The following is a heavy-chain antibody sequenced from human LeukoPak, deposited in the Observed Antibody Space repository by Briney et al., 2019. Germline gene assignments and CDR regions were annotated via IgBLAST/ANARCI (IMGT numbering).Heavy chain of an antibody. CDR1: GGSISSGDYY. J-gene: IGHJ6*03. CDR3: ARQGSLWYYYMDV. CDR2: IYYGGST. Sequence: SETLSLTCTVSGGSISSGDYYWSWIRQPPGKGLEWIGYIYYGGSTYYNPSLKSRVTISVDTSKNQFSLKLSSVTAADTAVYYCARQGSLWYYYMDVWGKGTTVTVSS. V-gene: IGHV4-30-4*08. D-gene: IGHD3-10*01.